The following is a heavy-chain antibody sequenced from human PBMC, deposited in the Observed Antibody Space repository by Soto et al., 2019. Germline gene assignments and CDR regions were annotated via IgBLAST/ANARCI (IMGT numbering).Heavy chain of an antibody. V-gene: IGHV4-61*05. Sequence: PSETLSLTCTVSGGSISSSSYYWGWIRQPPGKGLEWIGYIYYSGSTNYNPSLKSRVTISVDTSKNQFSLKLSSVTAADTAVYYCPSVNILPGYYLDHGGQGTLVTVAS. CDR3: PSVNILPGYYLDH. CDR1: GGSISSSSYY. CDR2: IYYSGST. J-gene: IGHJ5*02. D-gene: IGHD3-9*01.